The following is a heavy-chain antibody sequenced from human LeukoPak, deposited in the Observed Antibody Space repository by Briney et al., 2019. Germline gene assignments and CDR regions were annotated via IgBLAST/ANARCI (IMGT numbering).Heavy chain of an antibody. V-gene: IGHV3-7*01. CDR2: LKQDGSEK. Sequence: DLVANLKQDGSEKYYVHSVKGRFTISRDNAKNSLYLQMNSLRAEDTAVYYCARDGESLDYWGQGTLVTVSS. CDR3: ARDGESLDY. J-gene: IGHJ4*02.